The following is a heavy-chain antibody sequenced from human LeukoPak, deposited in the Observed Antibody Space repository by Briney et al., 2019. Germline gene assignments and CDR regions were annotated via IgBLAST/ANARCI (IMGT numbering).Heavy chain of an antibody. V-gene: IGHV4-39*02. CDR2: VYYNGNT. CDR3: AREIEDIVVVPAAMTWYYYMDV. CDR1: GGSINSRDYY. J-gene: IGHJ6*03. D-gene: IGHD2-2*01. Sequence: SETLFLTCTVSGGSINSRDYYWAWIRQPPGEGPEWLGSVYYNGNTYYNESLKSRVSMSVDTSKNQLSLKLNSVTAADTALYYCAREIEDIVVVPAAMTWYYYMDVWGKGTTVTVSS.